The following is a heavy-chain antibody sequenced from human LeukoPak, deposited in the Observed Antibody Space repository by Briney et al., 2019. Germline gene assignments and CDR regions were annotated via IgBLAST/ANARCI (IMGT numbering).Heavy chain of an antibody. D-gene: IGHD6-13*01. CDR3: ARGQMYSSSWTDY. CDR1: GGSISNYY. Sequence: PSETLSLTCTVSGGSISNYYWSWIRQPPGKGLEWIGYIYYSGSTNYNPSLKSRVTISVDTSKNQFSLKLSSVTAADTAVYYCARGQMYSSSWTDYWGQGTLVTVSS. J-gene: IGHJ4*02. V-gene: IGHV4-59*01. CDR2: IYYSGST.